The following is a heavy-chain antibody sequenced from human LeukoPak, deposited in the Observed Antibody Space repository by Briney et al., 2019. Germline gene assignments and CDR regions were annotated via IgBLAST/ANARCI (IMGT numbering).Heavy chain of an antibody. CDR1: GGSITSSSYY. CDR2: IYYTGGT. V-gene: IGHV4-39*01. CDR3: ARVGELRYFDWLPSPFDY. J-gene: IGHJ4*02. D-gene: IGHD3-9*01. Sequence: SETLSLTCSVSGGSITSSSYYWGWIRQPPEKGLEWIGSIYYTGGTYYSPSLKSRVTISVDTSKNQFSLKLSSVTAADTAVYYCARVGELRYFDWLPSPFDYWGQGTLVTVSS.